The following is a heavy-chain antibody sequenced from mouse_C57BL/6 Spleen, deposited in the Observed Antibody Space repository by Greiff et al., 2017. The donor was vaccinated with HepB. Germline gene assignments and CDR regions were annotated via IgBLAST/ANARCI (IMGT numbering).Heavy chain of an antibody. V-gene: IGHV14-2*01. D-gene: IGHD1-1*01. J-gene: IGHJ2*01. Sequence: EVKLMESGAELVKPGASVKLSCTASGFNIKDYYMHWVKQRTEQGLEWIGRIDPEDGETKYAPKFQGKATITADTSSNTAYLQLSLLTSEDTAVYYCARAGFITTVVAPFDYWGQGTTLTVSS. CDR2: IDPEDGET. CDR1: GFNIKDYY. CDR3: ARAGFITTVVAPFDY.